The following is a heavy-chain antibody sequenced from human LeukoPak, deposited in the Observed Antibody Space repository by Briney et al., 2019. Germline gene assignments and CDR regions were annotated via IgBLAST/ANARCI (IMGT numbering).Heavy chain of an antibody. V-gene: IGHV1-8*01. CDR2: MNPNSGVT. J-gene: IGHJ4*02. Sequence: ASVKVSCKASGYTFTSYDINWVRQARGQGLEWMGWMNPNSGVTGYAQKFQGRVSMTRDTSISTAYMELSSLRSEDTAVYYCARGPIYPTSGDYPNYYFDYWGRGTLVTVSS. D-gene: IGHD1-1*01. CDR1: GYTFTSYD. CDR3: ARGPIYPTSGDYPNYYFDY.